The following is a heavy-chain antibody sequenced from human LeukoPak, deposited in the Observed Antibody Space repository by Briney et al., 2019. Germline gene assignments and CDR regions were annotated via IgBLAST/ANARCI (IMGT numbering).Heavy chain of an antibody. V-gene: IGHV1-8*01. D-gene: IGHD3-3*01. J-gene: IGHJ6*03. CDR1: GYTFTSYD. CDR3: ARAYYDFWSGYYAVFDYYYYYMDV. CDR2: MNPNSGNT. Sequence: ASVKVSCKASGYTFTSYDINWVRQATGQGLEWMEWMNPNSGNTGYAQKFQGRVTMTRNTSISTAYMELSSLRSEDTAVYYCARAYYDFWSGYYAVFDYYYYYMDVWGKGTTVTVSS.